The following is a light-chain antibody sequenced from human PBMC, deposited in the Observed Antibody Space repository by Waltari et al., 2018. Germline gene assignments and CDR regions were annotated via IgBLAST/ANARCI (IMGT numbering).Light chain of an antibody. Sequence: EIVMTHSPSILFVSPGERSILSWCGSQSVSRNVGWYQQKPGQAPRLLIYGASTRATGIPTRFSGSGSGTEFTLTISSLQSEDVAVYYCQQYNNWPRTFGQGTKLEIK. CDR1: QSVSRN. CDR2: GAS. J-gene: IGKJ2*02. CDR3: QQYNNWPRT. V-gene: IGKV3-15*01.